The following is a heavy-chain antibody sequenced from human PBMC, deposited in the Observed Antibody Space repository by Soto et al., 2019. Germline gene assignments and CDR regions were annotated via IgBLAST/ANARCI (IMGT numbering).Heavy chain of an antibody. Sequence: GGSLRLSCAASGFPFSSYVMHWVRQAPGKGLEWVAIISYDGSNKYYADSVKGRFTISRDNSKNTLYLQMNSLRAEDTAVYYCARDSDVTAAPDYWGQGTLVTVSS. CDR1: GFPFSSYV. J-gene: IGHJ4*02. D-gene: IGHD2-2*01. CDR3: ARDSDVTAAPDY. V-gene: IGHV3-30*03. CDR2: ISYDGSNK.